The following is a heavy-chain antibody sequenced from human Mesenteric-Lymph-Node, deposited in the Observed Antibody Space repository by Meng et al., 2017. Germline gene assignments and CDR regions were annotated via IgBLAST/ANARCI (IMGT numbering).Heavy chain of an antibody. Sequence: SETLSLTCTVSGYSISSGYYWGWIRQPPGKGLEWIGSIYHSGSTYYNPSLKSRVTISVDTSKNQFSLKLSSVTAADTAVYYCARENHNYYDSSGYYGMDVWGQRTTVTVSS. CDR1: GYSISSGYY. CDR2: IYHSGST. V-gene: IGHV4-38-2*02. J-gene: IGHJ6*02. CDR3: ARENHNYYDSSGYYGMDV. D-gene: IGHD3-22*01.